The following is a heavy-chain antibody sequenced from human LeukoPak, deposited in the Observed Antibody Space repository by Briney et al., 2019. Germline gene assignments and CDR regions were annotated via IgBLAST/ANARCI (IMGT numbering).Heavy chain of an antibody. Sequence: PSETLSLTCTVSGGSISSSNYFWGCIRQPPGKGLECIGSIYYTGSTYYNPSLKSRVTISVDTSKNQFSLKLSSVTAADTAVYYCAREGITMIVPPGSWFDPWGQGTLVTVSS. CDR1: GGSISSSNYF. CDR3: AREGITMIVPPGSWFDP. CDR2: IYYTGST. J-gene: IGHJ5*02. D-gene: IGHD3-22*01. V-gene: IGHV4-39*07.